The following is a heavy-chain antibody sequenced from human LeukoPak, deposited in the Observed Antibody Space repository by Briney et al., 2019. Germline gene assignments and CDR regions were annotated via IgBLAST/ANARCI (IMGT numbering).Heavy chain of an antibody. CDR3: ARQQLRDYDFWSGYSLPYYFDY. D-gene: IGHD3-3*01. J-gene: IGHJ4*02. Sequence: PSQTLSLTCAVSGGSISSGGYYWGWIRQPPGKGLEWIGSIYYSGSTYYNPSLKSRVTISVDTSKNQFSLKLSSVTAADTAVYYCARQQLRDYDFWSGYSLPYYFDYWGQGTLVTVSS. CDR2: IYYSGST. CDR1: GGSISSGGYY. V-gene: IGHV4-39*01.